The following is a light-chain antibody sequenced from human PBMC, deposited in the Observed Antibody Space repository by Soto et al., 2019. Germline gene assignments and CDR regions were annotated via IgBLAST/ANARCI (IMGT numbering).Light chain of an antibody. CDR1: QSVSSSY. Sequence: EIVLTQSPGTLSLSPGERATLSCRASQSVSSSYLAWYQQKPGQAPSLLIYGASSRATGIPDRFSGSGSGTDFTLTISRLEPEDFAVYYCQQYGRSPRTFGQGTKVDI. V-gene: IGKV3-20*01. CDR2: GAS. J-gene: IGKJ1*01. CDR3: QQYGRSPRT.